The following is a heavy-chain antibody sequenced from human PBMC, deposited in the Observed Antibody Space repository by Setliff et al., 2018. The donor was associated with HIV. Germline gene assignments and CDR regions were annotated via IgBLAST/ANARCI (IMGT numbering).Heavy chain of an antibody. D-gene: IGHD1-1*01. J-gene: IGHJ4*02. V-gene: IGHV3-11*04. Sequence: PGGSLRLSCAASGFSFRDYYMNWIRQAPGKGLEWVSYISSHIGKNTNYADSVKGRFTISRDNTNNLLYLQMNSLRAEDTAIYFCAGDFTELASFDYWGQGTLVTVSS. CDR1: GFSFRDYY. CDR2: ISSHIGKNT. CDR3: AGDFTELASFDY.